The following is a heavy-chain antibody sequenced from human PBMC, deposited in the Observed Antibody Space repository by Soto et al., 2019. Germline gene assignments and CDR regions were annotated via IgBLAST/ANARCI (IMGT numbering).Heavy chain of an antibody. CDR3: SREAPYNWNNLYYYYGMDV. J-gene: IGHJ6*01. V-gene: IGHV1-8*01. CDR1: GYTFTSYD. CDR2: MNPNSGNT. D-gene: IGHD1-20*01. Sequence: ASVKVSCKASGYTFTSYDINWVRQATGQGLEWMGWMNPNSGNTGYAQKFQGRVTMTRNTSISTAYMQLSSLRSEDTAVYYCSREAPYNWNNLYYYYGMDVWGQGTTVTVSS.